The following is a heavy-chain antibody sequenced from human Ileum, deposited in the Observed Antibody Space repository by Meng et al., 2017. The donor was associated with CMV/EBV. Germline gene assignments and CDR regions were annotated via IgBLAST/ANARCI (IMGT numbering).Heavy chain of an antibody. V-gene: IGHV3-74*03. J-gene: IGHJ4*02. CDR3: ARDTEGY. CDR1: GFTISTNW. Sequence: LRLSCVASGFTISTNWMHWVRQVPGKGLVWVSGINNDGSRATYADFVKGRFTISVANAKNPASLEMNSLGPEDTAMYYCARDTEGYWGQGTLVTVSS. D-gene: IGHD1-14*01. CDR2: INNDGSRA.